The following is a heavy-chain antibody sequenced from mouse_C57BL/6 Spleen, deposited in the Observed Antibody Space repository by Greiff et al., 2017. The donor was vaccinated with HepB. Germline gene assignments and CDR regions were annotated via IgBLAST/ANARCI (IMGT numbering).Heavy chain of an antibody. V-gene: IGHV1-50*01. CDR2: IDPSDSYT. CDR3: ASGNHYGSSPAMDY. Sequence: QVQLQQPGAELVKPGASVKLSCKASGYTFTSYWMQWVKQRPGQGLEWIGEIDPSDSYTNYNQKFKGKATLTVDTSSSTAYMQLSSLTSEDSAVYYCASGNHYGSSPAMDYWGQGTSVTVSS. CDR1: GYTFTSYW. J-gene: IGHJ4*01. D-gene: IGHD1-1*01.